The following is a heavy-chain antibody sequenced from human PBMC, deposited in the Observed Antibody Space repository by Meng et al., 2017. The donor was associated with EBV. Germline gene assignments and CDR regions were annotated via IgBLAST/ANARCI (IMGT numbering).Heavy chain of an antibody. V-gene: IGHV4-34*01. J-gene: IGHJ4*02. CDR1: GGSFSGYY. CDR2: INHSGST. CDR3: ARGRWLQPGSYFDY. D-gene: IGHD5-24*01. Sequence: QVPLPQLGTDLLKPSETLSLTGAVDGGSFSGYYWRWTRQPPGKGLECIGEINHSGSTNYNPSLKSRVTISVDTSKNQFSLKLSSVTAADTAVYYCARGRWLQPGSYFDYWGQGTLVTVSS.